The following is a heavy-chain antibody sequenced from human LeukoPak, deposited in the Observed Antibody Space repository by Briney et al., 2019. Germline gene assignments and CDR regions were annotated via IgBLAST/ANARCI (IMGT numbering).Heavy chain of an antibody. CDR1: GFTFSSYA. J-gene: IGHJ4*02. V-gene: IGHV3-23*01. Sequence: GGSLRLSCAASGFTFSSYAMSWVRQAPGKGLEWVSAVSGSGGSTYYADSVKGRFTISRDNSKNTLYLQMNSLRAEDTAVYYCAKVGGSFYYFDYWGQGTLVTVSS. CDR2: VSGSGGST. D-gene: IGHD1-26*01. CDR3: AKVGGSFYYFDY.